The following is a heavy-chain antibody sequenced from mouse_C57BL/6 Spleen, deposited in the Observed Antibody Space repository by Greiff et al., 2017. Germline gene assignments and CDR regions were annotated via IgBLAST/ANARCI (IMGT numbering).Heavy chain of an antibody. Sequence: VQLQQSGAELARPGASVKMSCKASGYTFTSYTLHWVKQRPGQGLEWIGYINPSSGYTKYNQQFKDKATLTADKSSSTAYMQLISLTSEDSAVYYCARSGTAQATGFAYGGQGTLVTVSA. CDR3: ARSGTAQATGFAY. CDR1: GYTFTSYT. J-gene: IGHJ3*01. V-gene: IGHV1-4*01. D-gene: IGHD3-2*02. CDR2: INPSSGYT.